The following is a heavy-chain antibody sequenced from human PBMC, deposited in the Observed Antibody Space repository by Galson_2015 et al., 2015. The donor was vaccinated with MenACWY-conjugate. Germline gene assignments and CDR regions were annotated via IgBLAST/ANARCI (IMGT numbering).Heavy chain of an antibody. J-gene: IGHJ5*02. Sequence: SLRLSCAASGFTVSSNYMSWVRQAPGKGLEWVSVIYSGGSTYYADSVKGRFTTSRDNSKNNPYLQMNSLRDEDTAVYYCARPRGIGSGWYNWFDPWGQGTPVIVSS. D-gene: IGHD6-19*01. CDR3: ARPRGIGSGWYNWFDP. CDR1: GFTVSSNY. V-gene: IGHV3-66*02. CDR2: IYSGGST.